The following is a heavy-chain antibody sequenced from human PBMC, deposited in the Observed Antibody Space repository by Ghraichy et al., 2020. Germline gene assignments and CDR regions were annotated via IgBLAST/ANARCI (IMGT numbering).Heavy chain of an antibody. V-gene: IGHV3-48*01. CDR2: ISSSSNTI. D-gene: IGHD2-15*01. Sequence: GESLNISCAASGFTFSSYDINWVRQAPGRGLEWVSYISSSSNTIYYADSVKGRFTISRDNAKKSLYLQMNSLRAEDTAVYYCARDYCSGGSCYSQDRGWVYGMDVGGQGTTVTVSS. CDR3: ARDYCSGGSCYSQDRGWVYGMDV. CDR1: GFTFSSYD. J-gene: IGHJ6*02.